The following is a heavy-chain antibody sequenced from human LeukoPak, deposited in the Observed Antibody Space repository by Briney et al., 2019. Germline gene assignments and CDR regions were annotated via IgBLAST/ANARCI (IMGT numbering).Heavy chain of an antibody. CDR1: GGSISSSNW. CDR3: ASYMVRGAFDY. Sequence: SETLSLTCAVSGGSISSSNWWSWVRQPPGKGLEWIGEIYHSGSTNYNPSLKSRVTISVDKSKNQFSLKLSSVTAADTAVHYCASYMVRGAFDYWGQGTLVTVSS. V-gene: IGHV4-4*02. J-gene: IGHJ4*02. CDR2: IYHSGST. D-gene: IGHD3-10*01.